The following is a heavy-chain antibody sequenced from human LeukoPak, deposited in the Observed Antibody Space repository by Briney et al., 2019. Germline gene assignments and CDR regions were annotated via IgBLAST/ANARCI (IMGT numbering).Heavy chain of an antibody. J-gene: IGHJ4*02. CDR1: GYTFTNND. D-gene: IGHD6-19*01. CDR2: VSPDSGDT. V-gene: IGHV1-8*01. CDR3: TRGRAAGD. Sequence: GASVKVSCKASGYTFTNNDINWVRQATGQGIEWMGWVSPDSGDTGYAPNFRGRVTMTTDTSINTAYMELTSLTSEDTATYYCTRGRAAGDWGQGTLVTVSS.